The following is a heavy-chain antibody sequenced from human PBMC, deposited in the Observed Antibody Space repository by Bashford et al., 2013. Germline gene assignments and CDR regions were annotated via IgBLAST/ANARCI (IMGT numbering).Heavy chain of an antibody. D-gene: IGHD3-22*01. CDR1: GYTFTSYG. Sequence: ASVKVSCKASGYTFTSYGISWVRQAPGQGLEWMGWISAYNGNTNYAQKLQGRFTMTTDTSTSTAYMELRSLRSDDTAVYYCARDRIERYYYDPENWFDPWGQGTWSPSPQ. CDR3: ARDRIERYYYDPENWFDP. CDR2: ISAYNGNT. V-gene: IGHV1-18*01. J-gene: IGHJ5*02.